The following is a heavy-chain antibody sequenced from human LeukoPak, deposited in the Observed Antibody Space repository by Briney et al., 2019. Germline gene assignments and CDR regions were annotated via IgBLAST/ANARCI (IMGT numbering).Heavy chain of an antibody. V-gene: IGHV4-59*11. CDR3: ARAAAGMHYYYYYYMDV. D-gene: IGHD6-13*01. CDR2: IYYSGST. CDR1: GCSISSHY. J-gene: IGHJ6*03. Sequence: SETLSLTCTVSGCSISSHYWSWIRQPPGKGLEWIGYIYYSGSTNYNPSLKSRATISVDTSKTQFSLKLSSVTAADTAVYYCARAAAGMHYYYYYYMDVWGKGTTVTVSS.